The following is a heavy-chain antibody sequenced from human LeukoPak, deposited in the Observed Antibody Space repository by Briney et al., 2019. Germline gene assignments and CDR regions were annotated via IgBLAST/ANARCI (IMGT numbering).Heavy chain of an antibody. D-gene: IGHD2-21*01. V-gene: IGHV3-30*02. CDR1: GITFNSYG. CDR3: CGDFDY. CDR2: IRYDGSNE. J-gene: IGHJ4*02. Sequence: GGSLRLSCVASGITFNSYGMHWVRQAPDKGLEWVAFIRYDGSNEYYADSVKGRFTISRDNSKNTLYLQMNSLRGEDTAVYYCCGDFDYWGQGTLVTVSS.